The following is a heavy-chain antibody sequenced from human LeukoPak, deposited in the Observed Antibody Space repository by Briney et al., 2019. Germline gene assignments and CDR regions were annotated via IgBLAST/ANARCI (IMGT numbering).Heavy chain of an antibody. V-gene: IGHV3-30-3*01. CDR1: GFTSSSYA. CDR3: ARGHHGAGFDY. D-gene: IGHD4-17*01. Sequence: PGGSLRLSCAASGFTSSSYAMHWVRQAPGRGLEWVAVISYDGSNKYYADSVKGRFTISRDNSKNTLYLQMNSLRAGDTAVYYCARGHHGAGFDYWGQGTLVTVSS. CDR2: ISYDGSNK. J-gene: IGHJ4*02.